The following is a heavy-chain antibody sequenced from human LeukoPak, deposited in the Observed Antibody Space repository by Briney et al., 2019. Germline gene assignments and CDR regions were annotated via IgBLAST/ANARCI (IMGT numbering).Heavy chain of an antibody. CDR1: GFTFSSYA. CDR2: ISGSGGST. CDR3: AKDRDCSGGSCYSDY. D-gene: IGHD2-15*01. Sequence: GGSLRLSCAASGFTFSSYAMSWVRQAPGKGLEWVSGISGSGGSTYYADSVKGRFTISRDNSKNTLYLQMNSLRAEDTAVYYCAKDRDCSGGSCYSDYWGQGTLVTVSS. J-gene: IGHJ4*02. V-gene: IGHV3-23*01.